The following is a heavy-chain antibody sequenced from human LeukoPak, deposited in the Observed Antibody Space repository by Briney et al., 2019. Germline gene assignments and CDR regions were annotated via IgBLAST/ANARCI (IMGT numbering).Heavy chain of an antibody. D-gene: IGHD2-2*01. Sequence: GGSLRLSCTTSGFTFSDSVMSWVRLAPGKGLEWVSSITARGDGTAYADSVKGRFTISRDNSKNTLSLRMNSLRAEDTALYYCARKGPATAPFDCWGQGTLVTVSS. CDR1: GFTFSDSV. J-gene: IGHJ4*02. CDR2: ITARGDGT. CDR3: ARKGPATAPFDC. V-gene: IGHV3-23*01.